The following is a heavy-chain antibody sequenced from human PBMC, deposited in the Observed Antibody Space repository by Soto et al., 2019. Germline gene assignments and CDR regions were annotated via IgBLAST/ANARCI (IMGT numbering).Heavy chain of an antibody. V-gene: IGHV3-53*04. CDR3: ARGGFSGGSCYYLPNWFDP. Sequence: GGSLRLSCAASGFTVSSKYMSWVRQAPGKGLEWVSLIQSGGPTYYADSVKGRFTISRHNSKNTLYLQMNSLRAEDTAVYYCARGGFSGGSCYYLPNWFDPWGQGTLVTVS. CDR2: IQSGGPT. CDR1: GFTVSSKY. D-gene: IGHD2-15*01. J-gene: IGHJ5*02.